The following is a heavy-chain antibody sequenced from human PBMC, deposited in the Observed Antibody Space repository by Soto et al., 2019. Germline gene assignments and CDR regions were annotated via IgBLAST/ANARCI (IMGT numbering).Heavy chain of an antibody. D-gene: IGHD2-2*01. CDR1: GGSISSYY. V-gene: IGHV4-59*01. CDR3: ARDLGYCSSTSCYLGWFDP. Sequence: QVQLQESGPGLVKPSETLSLTCTVSGGSISSYYWSWIRQPPGKGLEWIGYIDYSGSTNYNPSLKSRVTISVDTSKNQFSLKLSSVTAADTAVYYCARDLGYCSSTSCYLGWFDPWGQGTLVTVSS. J-gene: IGHJ5*02. CDR2: IDYSGST.